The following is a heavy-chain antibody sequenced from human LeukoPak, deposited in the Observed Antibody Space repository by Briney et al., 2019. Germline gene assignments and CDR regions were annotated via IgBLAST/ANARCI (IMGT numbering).Heavy chain of an antibody. CDR2: INPNSGGT. CDR1: GYTFTGYY. CDR3: ARSGRFGDYIFDY. J-gene: IGHJ4*02. D-gene: IGHD3-10*01. V-gene: IGHV1-2*02. Sequence: GASVKVSCRASGYTFTGYYMHWVRQAPGQGLEWMGWINPNSGGTNYSQKFQGRVIMTRDTSISTAYMELSRLRSDDTAVYYCARSGRFGDYIFDYWGQGTLVTVSS.